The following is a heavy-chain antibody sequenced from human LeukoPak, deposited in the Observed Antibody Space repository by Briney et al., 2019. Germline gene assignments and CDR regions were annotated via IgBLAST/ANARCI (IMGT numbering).Heavy chain of an antibody. CDR3: ARDRLVVVAATLNWFDP. V-gene: IGHV1-18*01. CDR2: ISGSNGNT. J-gene: IGHJ5*02. Sequence: ASVKVSCKASSYTFTRYGISWVRQAPGQGLEWMGWISGSNGNTNYAQKFQGRVSMTADTSTSTAYMELRSLRSDDTAVYYCARDRLVVVAATLNWFDPWGQGTLVTVSS. CDR1: SYTFTRYG. D-gene: IGHD2-15*01.